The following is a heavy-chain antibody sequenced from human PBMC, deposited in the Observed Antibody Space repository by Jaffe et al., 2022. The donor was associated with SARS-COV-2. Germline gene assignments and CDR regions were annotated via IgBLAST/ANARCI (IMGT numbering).Heavy chain of an antibody. CDR3: ARDYYDSSGYYRGPFDY. J-gene: IGHJ4*02. CDR1: GFTFSSYW. D-gene: IGHD3-22*01. Sequence: EVQLVESGGGLVQPGGSLRLSCAASGFTFSSYWMSWVRQAPGKGLEWVANIKQDGSEKYYVDSVKGRFTISRDNAKNSLYLQMNSLRAEDTAVYYCARDYYDSSGYYRGPFDYWGQGTLVTVSS. V-gene: IGHV3-7*03. CDR2: IKQDGSEK.